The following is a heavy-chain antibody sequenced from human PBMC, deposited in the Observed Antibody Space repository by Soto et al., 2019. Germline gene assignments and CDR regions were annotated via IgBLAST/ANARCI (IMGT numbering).Heavy chain of an antibody. V-gene: IGHV3-33*08. CDR1: GFTFSSYW. Sequence: PGGSLRLSCAASGFTFSSYWMHWVRQAPGKGLEWVAVIWYDGSNKYYADSVKGRFTISRDNSKNTLYLQMNSLRAEDTAVYYCARDRRSSSWYVPGYWGQGTLVTVSS. J-gene: IGHJ4*02. CDR3: ARDRRSSSWYVPGY. CDR2: IWYDGSNK. D-gene: IGHD6-13*01.